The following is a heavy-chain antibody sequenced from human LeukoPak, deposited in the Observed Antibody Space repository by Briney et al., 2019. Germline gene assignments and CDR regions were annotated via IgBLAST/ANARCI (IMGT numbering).Heavy chain of an antibody. CDR2: IKQDGSEK. J-gene: IGHJ4*02. D-gene: IGHD6-19*01. V-gene: IGHV3-7*01. CDR3: ARHPLSSGWYGEFYFDY. Sequence: GGSLRLSCAVSGFTFSSYWMSWVRQAPGKGLEWVANIKQDGSEKYYVDSVKGRFTISRDNAKNSLYLQMNSLRAEDTAVYYCARHPLSSGWYGEFYFDYWGQGTLVTVSS. CDR1: GFTFSSYW.